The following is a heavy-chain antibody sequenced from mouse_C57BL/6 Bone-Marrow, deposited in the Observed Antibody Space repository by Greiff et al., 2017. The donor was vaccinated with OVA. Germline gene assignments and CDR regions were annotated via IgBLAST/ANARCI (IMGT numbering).Heavy chain of an antibody. Sequence: QVQLQQSGAELVRPGASVTLSCKASGYTFTDYEMHWVKQTPVHGLEWIGAIDPETGGTAYNQKFKGKAILTADKSSSTAYMELRSLPSEDSAVYYCTREYYGSSPAWFAYWGQGTLVTVSA. J-gene: IGHJ3*01. V-gene: IGHV1-15*01. CDR3: TREYYGSSPAWFAY. CDR2: IDPETGGT. D-gene: IGHD1-1*01. CDR1: GYTFTDYE.